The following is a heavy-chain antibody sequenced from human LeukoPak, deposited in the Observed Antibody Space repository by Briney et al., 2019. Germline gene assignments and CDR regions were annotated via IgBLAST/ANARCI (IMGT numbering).Heavy chain of an antibody. V-gene: IGHV3-48*01. D-gene: IGHD3-22*01. Sequence: PGGSLRLSCAASGFTFSSYSMNWVRRAPGKGLEWVSYISSSSSTIYYADSVKGRFTISRDNAKNSLYLQMNSLRAEDTAVYYCAKGLITMIVVVADAFDIWGQGTMDTVSS. CDR3: AKGLITMIVVVADAFDI. CDR1: GFTFSSYS. CDR2: ISSSSSTI. J-gene: IGHJ3*02.